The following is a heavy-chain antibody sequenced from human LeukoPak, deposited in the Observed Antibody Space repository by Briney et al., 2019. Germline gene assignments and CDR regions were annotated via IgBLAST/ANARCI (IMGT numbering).Heavy chain of an antibody. CDR1: GFTVSSNY. D-gene: IGHD1-14*01. CDR3: ASGLPPGIIDY. Sequence: GGSLRLSCAASGFTVSSNYMTWVRQAPGKGLEWVSVIYSGGSTYYADSMKGRFTISRDDSKNTLYLQMNSLRAEDTAVYYCASGLPPGIIDYWGQGTLVTVSS. V-gene: IGHV3-53*01. CDR2: IYSGGST. J-gene: IGHJ4*02.